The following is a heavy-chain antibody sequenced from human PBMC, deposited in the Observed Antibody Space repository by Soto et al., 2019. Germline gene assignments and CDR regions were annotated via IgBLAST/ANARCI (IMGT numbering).Heavy chain of an antibody. Sequence: GGSLRLSCAASGFTFSSYGMHWVRQAPGKGLEWVAVISYDGSNKYYADSVKGRFTISRDNSKNTLYLQMNSLRAEDTAVYYCEKHYSSSSGASYWGQGTLVTVSS. CDR3: EKHYSSSSGASY. CDR1: GFTFSSYG. CDR2: ISYDGSNK. V-gene: IGHV3-30*18. J-gene: IGHJ4*02. D-gene: IGHD6-6*01.